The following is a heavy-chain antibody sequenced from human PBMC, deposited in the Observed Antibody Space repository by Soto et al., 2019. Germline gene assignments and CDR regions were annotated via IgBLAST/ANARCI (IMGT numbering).Heavy chain of an antibody. CDR1: GVTFSSYA. J-gene: IGHJ4*01. CDR3: AHDKYEWQPHAMDY. CDR2: ISGTGGST. Sequence: GESLTLSCTASGVTFSSYARSWVRQPPGKGLEWVGGISGTGGSTSNPDSVKGRFTMYRDTSTDALTLQMNSVRDKDMAVYYCAHDKYEWQPHAMDYWGQGTMVTVSS. D-gene: IGHD3-9*01. V-gene: IGHV3-23*01.